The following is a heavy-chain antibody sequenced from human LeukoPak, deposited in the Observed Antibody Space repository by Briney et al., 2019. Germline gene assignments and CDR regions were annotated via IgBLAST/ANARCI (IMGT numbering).Heavy chain of an antibody. CDR2: IKQDGSEK. V-gene: IGHV3-7*01. CDR1: GFTFSSYE. CDR3: ARAYSGSYRYYFDY. Sequence: GGSLRLSCAASGFTFSSYEMNWVRQAPGKGLEWVANIKQDGSEKYYVDSVKGRFTISRDNAKNSLYLQMNSLRAEDTAVYYCARAYSGSYRYYFDYWGQGTLVTVSS. D-gene: IGHD1-26*01. J-gene: IGHJ4*02.